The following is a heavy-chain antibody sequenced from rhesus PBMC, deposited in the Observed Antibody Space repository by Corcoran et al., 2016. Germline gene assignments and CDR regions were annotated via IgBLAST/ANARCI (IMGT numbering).Heavy chain of an antibody. J-gene: IGHJ3*01. CDR2: LNPSNGNT. CDR3: ARGDWDCSGGVCYEHDAFDF. V-gene: IGHV1-200*01. CDR1: GYTFTSSY. Sequence: QVQLVQSGAEVKKPGTSVKLSCKASGYTFTSSYINWVRQAPGQVLEWMGWLNPSNGNTAYEQKLQGKDTMTRDPSTRTAYMELNSLRSGDTAVYYCARGDWDCSGGVCYEHDAFDFWGQGLRVTVSS. D-gene: IGHD2-8*01.